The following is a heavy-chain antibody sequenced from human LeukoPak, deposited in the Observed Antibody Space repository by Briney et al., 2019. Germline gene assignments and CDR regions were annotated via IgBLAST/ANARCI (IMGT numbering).Heavy chain of an antibody. Sequence: ASVEVSCKASGGTFSSYAISWVRQAPGQGLEWMGRIIPILGIANYAQKFQGRVTITADKSTSTAYMELSSLRSEDTAVYYCAREDGGSFDYWGQGTLVTVSS. CDR1: GGTFSSYA. D-gene: IGHD1-26*01. CDR3: AREDGGSFDY. CDR2: IIPILGIA. V-gene: IGHV1-69*04. J-gene: IGHJ4*02.